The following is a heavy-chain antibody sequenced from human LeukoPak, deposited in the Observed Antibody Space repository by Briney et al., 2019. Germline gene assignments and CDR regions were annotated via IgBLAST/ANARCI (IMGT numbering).Heavy chain of an antibody. V-gene: IGHV5-51*01. CDR2: IYPGDSDT. J-gene: IGHJ4*02. CDR3: ASIRYYYDSSGPFDH. Sequence: GESGNSSSKGSGYSFTSYWIGWVRQMPGKGMGWMGIIYPGDSDTRYSPSIQGQVTISADKSISTAYLQWSSLKASDTAMYYGASIRYYYDSSGPFDHWGQGTLVTVSS. D-gene: IGHD3-22*01. CDR1: GYSFTSYW.